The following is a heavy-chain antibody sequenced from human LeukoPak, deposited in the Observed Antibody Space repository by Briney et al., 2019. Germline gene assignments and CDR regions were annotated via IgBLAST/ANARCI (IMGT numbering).Heavy chain of an antibody. CDR2: IYRGGDS. CDR3: VRDTGL. J-gene: IGHJ4*02. Sequence: GGSLRLSCVASGFSVSSNSMSWVRQAPGKGLEWVSIIYRGGDSYYAESVKGRFTISRDNSENTLYLHMNSLRTEDTAVYYCVRDTGLWGQGTLVSVSS. V-gene: IGHV3-66*02. D-gene: IGHD2-8*02. CDR1: GFSVSSNS.